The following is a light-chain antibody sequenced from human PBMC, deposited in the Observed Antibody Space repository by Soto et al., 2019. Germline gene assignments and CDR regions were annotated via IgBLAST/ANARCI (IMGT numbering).Light chain of an antibody. CDR1: QDIANY. J-gene: IGKJ4*01. Sequence: DIQLTQSPYFLSAYVGDRVTITCRSSQDIANYLAWYQQKPGKAPKFLIYATSTFQSGLPSRFSGSGSGTEFTLTISSLQPQDFSTYYCQQVNSYPRTFGGATKVQIQ. CDR3: QQVNSYPRT. CDR2: ATS. V-gene: IGKV1-9*01.